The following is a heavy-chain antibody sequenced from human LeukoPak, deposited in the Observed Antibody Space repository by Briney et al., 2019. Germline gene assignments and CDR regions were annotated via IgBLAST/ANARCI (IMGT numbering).Heavy chain of an antibody. D-gene: IGHD3-22*01. Sequence: GGSLRLSCAASGFTFSSYAMSWVRPAPGKGLEWVSAISGSGGSTYYADSVKGRFTISRDNSKNTLYLQMNSLRAEDTAVYYCAREANVGDYYDSSGYVGYWGQGTLVTVSS. CDR2: ISGSGGST. CDR1: GFTFSSYA. V-gene: IGHV3-23*01. J-gene: IGHJ4*02. CDR3: AREANVGDYYDSSGYVGY.